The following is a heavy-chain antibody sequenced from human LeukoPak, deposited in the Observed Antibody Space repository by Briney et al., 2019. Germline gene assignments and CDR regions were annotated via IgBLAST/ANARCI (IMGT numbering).Heavy chain of an antibody. V-gene: IGHV3-23*01. D-gene: IGHD1-26*01. Sequence: PGGSLRLSCAASGFTFSSYAMSWVRQAPGKGLEWVSAISGSGGSTYYADSVKGRFTISRDNSKNTLYLQMNSLRAEDTAVYYCARDIDANHAGNWFDPWGQGTLVTVSS. CDR1: GFTFSSYA. CDR2: ISGSGGST. J-gene: IGHJ5*02. CDR3: ARDIDANHAGNWFDP.